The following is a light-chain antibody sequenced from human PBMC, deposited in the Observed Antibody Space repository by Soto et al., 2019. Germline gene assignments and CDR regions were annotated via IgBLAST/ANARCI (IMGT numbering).Light chain of an antibody. CDR2: DAS. CDR3: QQRNTWPPIT. Sequence: ELVMTQSPATLSVSPGERATLSCRASQSVRTYLAWYQVKPGQAPRLLIYDASRRASGVPARFSGSGSGTDFTLTISRLEPEDLALYYCQQRNTWPPITVGQGTRLEI. V-gene: IGKV3-11*01. J-gene: IGKJ5*01. CDR1: QSVRTY.